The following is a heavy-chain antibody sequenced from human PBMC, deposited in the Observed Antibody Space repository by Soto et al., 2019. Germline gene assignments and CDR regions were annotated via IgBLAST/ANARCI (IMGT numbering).Heavy chain of an antibody. CDR3: VRSGEKGVFDS. J-gene: IGHJ5*01. D-gene: IGHD1-26*01. CDR1: GFTFSSHG. V-gene: IGHV3-33*01. Sequence: GGSLRLSCGASGFTFSSHGLPWVRVARGKGLEWVAVMWYGRSEQYDIESVKGRFTMSRDNSKNMVWRQMKGLSGEDTPLYSCVRSGEKGVFDSWGQGT. CDR2: MWYGRSEQ.